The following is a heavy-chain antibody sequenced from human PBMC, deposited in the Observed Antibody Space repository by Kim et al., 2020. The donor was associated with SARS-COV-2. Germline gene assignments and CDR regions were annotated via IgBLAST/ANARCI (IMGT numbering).Heavy chain of an antibody. J-gene: IGHJ3*02. D-gene: IGHD3-22*01. CDR3: ARDRSPAYYYYSSGYSDAFDI. CDR1: GFTFSSYS. V-gene: IGHV3-48*02. Sequence: GGSLRLSCEASGFTFSSYSMNWVRQAPGKGLEWVSFISSSSSTIDYADSVKGRFTISRDNAKNSLYMQMNSLRDEDTAVYYCARDRSPAYYYYSSGYSDAFDIWGQGTMVTVSA. CDR2: ISSSSSTI.